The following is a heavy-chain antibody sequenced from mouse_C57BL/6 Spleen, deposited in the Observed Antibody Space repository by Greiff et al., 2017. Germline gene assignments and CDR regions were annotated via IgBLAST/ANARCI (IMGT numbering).Heavy chain of an antibody. V-gene: IGHV5-4*01. CDR2: ISDGGSYT. CDR3: ARDRGYFDY. J-gene: IGHJ2*01. CDR1: GFTFSSYA. Sequence: EVKLVESGGGLVKPGGSLKLSCAASGFTFSSYAMSWVRQTPEKRLEWVATISDGGSYTYYPDNVKGRFTISRDNAKNNLYLHMSHLKSEDTAMYYCARDRGYFDYWGQGTTLTVSS.